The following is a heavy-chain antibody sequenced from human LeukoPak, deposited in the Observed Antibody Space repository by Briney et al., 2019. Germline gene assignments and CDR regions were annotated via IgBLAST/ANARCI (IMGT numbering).Heavy chain of an antibody. Sequence: PGGSLRLSCAASGFTFSSSAMTWVRQAPGKGLEWVSAISNIGGDTIYTDSVKGRFTISRDNSKNTLYLQMNSLRAEDTAVYYCAKGGSYAPLDYWGQGTLVTVSS. CDR3: AKGGSYAPLDY. CDR2: ISNIGGDT. CDR1: GFTFSSSA. J-gene: IGHJ4*02. V-gene: IGHV3-23*01. D-gene: IGHD1-26*01.